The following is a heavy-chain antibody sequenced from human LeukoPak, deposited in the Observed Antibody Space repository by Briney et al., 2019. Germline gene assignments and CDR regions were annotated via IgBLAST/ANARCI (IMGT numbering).Heavy chain of an antibody. V-gene: IGHV3-23*01. Sequence: GGSLTLSCPASGFTFSSYAMSWVRQAPGKGLEGVSAISGIGGSTYYEDPVKGRFTISRDNSKNTLYLQMNSLRDEDTAVYYCAKVSGDSAYYYCYMDVWGKGTTVTVSS. CDR1: GFTFSSYA. CDR3: AKVSGDSAYYYCYMDV. D-gene: IGHD2-21*01. J-gene: IGHJ6*03. CDR2: ISGIGGST.